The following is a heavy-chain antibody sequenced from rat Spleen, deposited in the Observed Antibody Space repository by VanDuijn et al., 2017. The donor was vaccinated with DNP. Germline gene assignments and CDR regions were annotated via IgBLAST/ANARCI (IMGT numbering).Heavy chain of an antibody. D-gene: IGHD1-11*01. CDR2: ISTVGDNS. J-gene: IGHJ2*01. CDR3: ARGGRSYFDY. CDR1: GFTFSDYY. V-gene: IGHV5S13*01. Sequence: EVQLVESGGGLVQPGRSLKLSCAASGFTFSDYYMAWVRQAPTKGLEWVASISTVGDNSVYRDSVKGRFTISRDNAKNTQYLQMNSLRSEDTATYYCARGGRSYFDYWGHGVMVTVSS.